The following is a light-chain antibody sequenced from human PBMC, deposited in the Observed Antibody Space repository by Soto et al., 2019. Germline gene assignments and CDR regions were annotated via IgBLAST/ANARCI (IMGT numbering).Light chain of an antibody. CDR1: QSVSSN. CDR3: QQYNNWPRT. CDR2: GAS. V-gene: IGKV3-15*01. J-gene: IGKJ1*01. Sequence: IMITQSPAPPPLFSGGRAPLSFRPSQSVSSNLAWYQQKPGQAPRLLIYGASTRATGIPARFSGSGSGTEFTLTISSLQSEDFAVSYCQQYNNWPRTFGQGTKV.